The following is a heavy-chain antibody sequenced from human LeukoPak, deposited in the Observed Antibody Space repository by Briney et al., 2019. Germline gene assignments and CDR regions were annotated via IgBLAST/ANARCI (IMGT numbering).Heavy chain of an antibody. J-gene: IGHJ6*02. D-gene: IGHD4-11*01. CDR3: ARDGSNWSNDYYHGVDV. CDR1: GDSVTTYY. CDR2: VYYSGSA. V-gene: IGHV4-59*02. Sequence: SETLSLTRTVSGDSVTTYYWSWIRQPPGKGLEWLGYVYYSGSATYNPSLKCRVTISVDTSKNQFSLRLSSVTAADTAVYYCARDGSNWSNDYYHGVDVWGQGTTVTVSS.